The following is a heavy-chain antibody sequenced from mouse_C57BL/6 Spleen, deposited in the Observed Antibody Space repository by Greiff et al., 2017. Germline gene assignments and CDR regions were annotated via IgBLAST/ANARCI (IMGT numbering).Heavy chain of an antibody. CDR3: ARHGGSRGYFDY. Sequence: DVMLVESGGDLVKPGGSLKLSCAASGFTFSSYGMSWVRQTPDKRLEWVATISSGGSYTYYPDSVKGRFTISRDNAKNTLYLQMSSLKSEDTAMYYCARHGGSRGYFDYWGQGTTLTVSS. J-gene: IGHJ2*01. V-gene: IGHV5-6*02. CDR2: ISSGGSYT. CDR1: GFTFSSYG.